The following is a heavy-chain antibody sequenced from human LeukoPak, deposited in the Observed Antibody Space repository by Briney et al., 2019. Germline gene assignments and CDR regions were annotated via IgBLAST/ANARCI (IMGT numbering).Heavy chain of an antibody. D-gene: IGHD3-22*01. J-gene: IGHJ4*02. Sequence: GGSLRLSCAASGFTFSSYGMHWVRQAPGKGLEWAAVISYDGSNKYYADSVKGRFTISRDNSKNTLYLQMNSLRAEDTALYYCAREGNYDSSGYYLIDYWGQGTLVTVSS. V-gene: IGHV3-30*03. CDR2: ISYDGSNK. CDR1: GFTFSSYG. CDR3: AREGNYDSSGYYLIDY.